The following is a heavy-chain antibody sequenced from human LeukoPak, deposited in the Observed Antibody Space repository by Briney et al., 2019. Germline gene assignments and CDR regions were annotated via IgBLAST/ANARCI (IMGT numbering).Heavy chain of an antibody. CDR2: INAGNGNT. V-gene: IGHV1-3*01. D-gene: IGHD6-13*01. CDR3: ARGIAASQY. CDR1: GYTFTGYY. J-gene: IGHJ4*02. Sequence: ASVQVSCKASGYTFTGYYMHWVRQAPGQGLEWMGWINAGNGNTKYSQKFQGRVTITRDTSASTAYMELSSLRSEDTAVYYCARGIAASQYWGQGTLVTVSS.